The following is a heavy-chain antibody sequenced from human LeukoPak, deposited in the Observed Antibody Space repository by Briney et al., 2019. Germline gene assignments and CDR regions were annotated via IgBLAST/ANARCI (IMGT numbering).Heavy chain of an antibody. CDR1: GFTFSSYG. CDR2: ISYDGSNK. Sequence: GGSLRLSCAASGFTFSSYGMHWVRQAPGKGLEWVAVISYDGSNKYYADSVKGRFTISRDNSKNTLYLQMNSLRAEDTAVYYCARDPSGFWSGYYDRDYWGQGTLVTVSS. J-gene: IGHJ4*02. CDR3: ARDPSGFWSGYYDRDY. D-gene: IGHD3-3*01. V-gene: IGHV3-30*03.